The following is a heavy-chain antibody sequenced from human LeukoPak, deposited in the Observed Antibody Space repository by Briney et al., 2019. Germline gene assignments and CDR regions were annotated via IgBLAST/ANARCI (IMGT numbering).Heavy chain of an antibody. D-gene: IGHD2-15*01. V-gene: IGHV3-30*04. CDR3: ARGLGWPGDY. J-gene: IGHJ4*02. Sequence: PGRSLRLSCAASGFTFSSYAMHWVRQAPGKGLEWVAVISNDGSNKYYADSVKGRFTISRDNSKNTLYLQMNSLRAEDAAVYYCARGLGWPGDYWGQGTLVTVSS. CDR1: GFTFSSYA. CDR2: ISNDGSNK.